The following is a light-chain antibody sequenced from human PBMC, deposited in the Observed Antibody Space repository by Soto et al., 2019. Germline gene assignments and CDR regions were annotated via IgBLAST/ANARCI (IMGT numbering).Light chain of an antibody. J-gene: IGKJ2*01. CDR3: QQYDNSPDT. CDR1: QSITASY. CDR2: GTS. Sequence: EVILTQSPGTLSLSPGERATLSCRASQSITASYLAWYQQNPGQAPRLLIYGTSNRATGIPDRFSGSGSGRDFTLSISRLEPEDLAVYYCQQYDNSPDTFGRGTRLEIK. V-gene: IGKV3-20*01.